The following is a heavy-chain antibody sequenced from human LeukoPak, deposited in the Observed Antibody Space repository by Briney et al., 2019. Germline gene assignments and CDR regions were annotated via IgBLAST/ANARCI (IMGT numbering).Heavy chain of an antibody. Sequence: GESLKISCKGSGYTFTTYWIGWVRQMPGKGLEWMGITYPGDSDTRYSPSLQGQVTISADKSTSTAYLQWSSLKASDTAMYYCARQYYDSSGYVPYFDYWGQGTLVTVSS. V-gene: IGHV5-51*01. CDR1: GYTFTTYW. CDR3: ARQYYDSSGYVPYFDY. J-gene: IGHJ4*02. CDR2: TYPGDSDT. D-gene: IGHD3-22*01.